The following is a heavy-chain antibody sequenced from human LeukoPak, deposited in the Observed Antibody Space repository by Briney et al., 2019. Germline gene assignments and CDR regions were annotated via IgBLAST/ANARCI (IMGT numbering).Heavy chain of an antibody. CDR3: AKDLGYCTTTSCAVAFDI. CDR1: GFTFSNYG. J-gene: IGHJ3*02. D-gene: IGHD2-2*01. Sequence: GGSLRLSYTRSGFTFSNYGMHWVRQAPGKELEWVVFIRYDGSPKYYADSVKGRFTISRDNSKNTLYLQMNSLRAEDTAIYYCAKDLGYCTTTSCAVAFDIWGQGTMVTVSS. V-gene: IGHV3-30*02. CDR2: IRYDGSPK.